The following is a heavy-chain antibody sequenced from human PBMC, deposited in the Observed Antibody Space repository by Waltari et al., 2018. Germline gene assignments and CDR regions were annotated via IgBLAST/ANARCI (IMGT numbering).Heavy chain of an antibody. CDR1: GYMFTSYG. CDR2: INADNGNT. D-gene: IGHD3-22*01. J-gene: IGHJ4*02. CDR3: ASDFTFYYDSSGYPLWFN. V-gene: IGHV1-3*01. Sequence: QVQLVQSGAEVKKPGASVKVSCMASGYMFTSYGMHWVRQAPEQRLEWMGWINADNGNTKYSQKFQGRITITRDTSVSTAYMELSSLRSEDTAVYFCASDFTFYYDSSGYPLWFNWGQGTLVTVSS.